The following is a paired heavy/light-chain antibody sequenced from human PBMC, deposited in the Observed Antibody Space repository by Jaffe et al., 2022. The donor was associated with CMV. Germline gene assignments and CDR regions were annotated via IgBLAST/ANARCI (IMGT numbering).Light chain of an antibody. CDR3: QQANSFPPI. CDR2: AAS. Sequence: DIQMTQSPSSVSASVGDRVTITCRASQGISSWLAWYQQKPGKAPKLLIYAASSLHNGVPSRFSGSGSGTDFTLTISSLQPEDFATYYCQQANSFPPIFGPGTKVDIK. CDR1: QGISSW. J-gene: IGKJ3*01. V-gene: IGKV1-12*01.
Heavy chain of an antibody. D-gene: IGHD3-16*01. J-gene: IGHJ5*02. CDR2: IDAANGNT. Sequence: QVQLVQSGAEVKKPGASVKVSCKASGYSFTDYNIHWVCQAPGQGLEWLGWIDAANGNTKYSQKFQGRVTLTRDTSASTAYMELSSLRSEDTAIYYCARAGGYDWFDPWGQGTLVTVSS. CDR3: ARAGGYDWFDP. CDR1: GYSFTDYN. V-gene: IGHV1-3*01.